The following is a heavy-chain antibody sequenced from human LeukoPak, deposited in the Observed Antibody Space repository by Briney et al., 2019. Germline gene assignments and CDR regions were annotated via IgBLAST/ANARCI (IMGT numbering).Heavy chain of an antibody. CDR2: IYYSGST. J-gene: IGHJ4*02. D-gene: IGHD6-19*01. Sequence: SETLSLTCTVSGGSISSYYWSWIRQPPGKGLEWIGSIYYSGSTYYNPSLKSRVTISVDTSKNQFSLKLSSVTAADTAVCYCARPWVSVAGTSHDDYWGQGTLVTVSS. V-gene: IGHV4-59*05. CDR1: GGSISSYY. CDR3: ARPWVSVAGTSHDDY.